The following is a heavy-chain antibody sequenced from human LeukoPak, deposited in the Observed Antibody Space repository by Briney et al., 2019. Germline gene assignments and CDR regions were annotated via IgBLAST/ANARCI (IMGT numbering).Heavy chain of an antibody. D-gene: IGHD6-13*01. V-gene: IGHV1-8*01. Sequence: ASVKVSCKASGYTFTSYDINWVPQATGQGLEWMGWMNPNSGNTGYAQKFQGRVTMTRNTSISTAYMELSSLRSEDTAVYYCARRYSSSRVRFDPWGQGTLVTVSS. CDR3: ARRYSSSRVRFDP. CDR2: MNPNSGNT. J-gene: IGHJ5*02. CDR1: GYTFTSYD.